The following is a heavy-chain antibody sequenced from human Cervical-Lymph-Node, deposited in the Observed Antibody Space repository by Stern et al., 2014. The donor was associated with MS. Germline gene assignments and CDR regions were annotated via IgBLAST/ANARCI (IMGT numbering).Heavy chain of an antibody. CDR2: IYPYDSDT. J-gene: IGHJ4*02. Sequence: MQLVESGAEVKKPGESLKISCKLSGYSFTIYYIAWVRQMPGQGLEWMGVIYPYDSDTTYSPSFQGQVTISADKSITTAYLQWSSLRASDTAVYYCARHVQGFDYWGQGTLVTVSS. V-gene: IGHV5-51*01. CDR1: GYSFTIYY. CDR3: ARHVQGFDY.